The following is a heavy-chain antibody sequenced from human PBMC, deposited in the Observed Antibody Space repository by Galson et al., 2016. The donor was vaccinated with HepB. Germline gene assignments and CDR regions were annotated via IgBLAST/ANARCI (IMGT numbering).Heavy chain of an antibody. V-gene: IGHV1-18*01. D-gene: IGHD3-10*01. CDR1: GYTFSNYD. Sequence: SVKVSCKASGYTFSNYDINWVRQAPGQGLEWVGWITAKYGHKYYADKVQARATLTTDTSTATAYLYLTSLRADDTATYYCARAVASSGNEYYFDTWGQGTLVTVSS. CDR3: ARAVASSGNEYYFDT. J-gene: IGHJ4*02. CDR2: ITAKYGHK.